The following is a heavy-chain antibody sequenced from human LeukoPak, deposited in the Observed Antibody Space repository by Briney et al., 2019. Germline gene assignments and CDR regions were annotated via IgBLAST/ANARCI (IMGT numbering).Heavy chain of an antibody. V-gene: IGHV1-2*02. CDR1: GYTFTGYY. Sequence: ASVKVSCKTSGYTFTGYYMHWVRQARGQGLEWMGWINPNSGGTNYAQKFQGRVTMTRDTSISTAYMELSRLRSDDTAVYYCARTLRQQLVARYYFDYWGQGTLVTVSS. CDR3: ARTLRQQLVARYYFDY. CDR2: INPNSGGT. J-gene: IGHJ4*02. D-gene: IGHD6-13*01.